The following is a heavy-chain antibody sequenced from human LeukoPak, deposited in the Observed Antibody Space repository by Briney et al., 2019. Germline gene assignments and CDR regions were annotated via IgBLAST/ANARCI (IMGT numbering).Heavy chain of an antibody. V-gene: IGHV3-23*01. Sequence: GGSLRLSCAASGFTFSSYGMHWVRQAPGKGLEWVSSLSDNGGSPYYADSVKGRFTISRDNSKNTLYLHMNSLRVEDTAVYYCARGSRSYYYMDVWGKGTTVTVSS. CDR3: ARGSRSYYYMDV. J-gene: IGHJ6*03. CDR1: GFTFSSYG. CDR2: LSDNGGSP.